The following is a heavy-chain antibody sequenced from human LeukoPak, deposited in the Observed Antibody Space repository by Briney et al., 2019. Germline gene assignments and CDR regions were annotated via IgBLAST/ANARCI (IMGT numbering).Heavy chain of an antibody. Sequence: PSETLSLTCTVSGGSISYYYWSWIRQPPGKGLEWIGYIYYSGSTNYNPSLKSRVTISVDTSKNQFSLKLSSVTAADTAVYYCARHRSAPTYFDYWGQGTLVTVSS. CDR2: IYYSGST. J-gene: IGHJ4*02. V-gene: IGHV4-59*01. CDR3: ARHRSAPTYFDY. D-gene: IGHD3-10*01. CDR1: GGSISYYY.